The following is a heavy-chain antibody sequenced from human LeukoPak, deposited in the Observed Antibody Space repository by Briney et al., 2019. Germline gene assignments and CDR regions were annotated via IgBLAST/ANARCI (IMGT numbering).Heavy chain of an antibody. J-gene: IGHJ4*02. V-gene: IGHV3-33*01. D-gene: IGHD6-13*01. CDR2: IWYGGSNK. Sequence: GRSLRLSCAASGFTFSNYGMHWVRQAPGKGLEWVAVIWYGGSNKYYADSVKGRFTLSRDNSKNTLFLQMNSLRPEDTAVYFCARDLTQLALFDYWGQGTLVTVSS. CDR1: GFTFSNYG. CDR3: ARDLTQLALFDY.